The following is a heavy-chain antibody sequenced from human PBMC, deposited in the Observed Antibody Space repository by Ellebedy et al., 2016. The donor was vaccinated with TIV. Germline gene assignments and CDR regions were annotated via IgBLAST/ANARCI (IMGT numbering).Heavy chain of an antibody. V-gene: IGHV3-48*04. CDR1: GFSFSNYS. D-gene: IGHD3-10*01. CDR3: ARRSRGPPYYFDY. Sequence: PGGSLRLSCAASGFSFSNYSMNWVRQAPGKGLEWISYISNSGRTIYYADSVKGRFTISRDNTKNSLYLHMNSLRAEDTAVYYCARRSRGPPYYFDYWGQGTLVTVSS. CDR2: ISNSGRTI. J-gene: IGHJ4*02.